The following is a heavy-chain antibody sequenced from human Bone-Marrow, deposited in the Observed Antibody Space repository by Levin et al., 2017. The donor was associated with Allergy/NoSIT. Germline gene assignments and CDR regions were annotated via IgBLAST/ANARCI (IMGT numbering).Heavy chain of an antibody. CDR2: IIPIYGIA. Sequence: ASVKVSCKASGGTFSTTSISWLRQAPGQGLEWMGRIIPIYGIANHAQKLQGRVTITADTSTSTGDMELSSLRSEDTAVYYCARGPQHCTSSTCYDAFDIWGQGTMVTVSS. CDR1: GGTFSTTS. J-gene: IGHJ3*02. D-gene: IGHD2-2*01. CDR3: ARGPQHCTSSTCYDAFDI. V-gene: IGHV1-69*02.